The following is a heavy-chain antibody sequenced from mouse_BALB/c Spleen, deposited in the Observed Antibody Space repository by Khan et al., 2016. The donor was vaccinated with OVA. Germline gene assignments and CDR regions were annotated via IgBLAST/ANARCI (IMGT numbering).Heavy chain of an antibody. Sequence: EVELVESGGDLVKPGGSLKLSCAASGFTFSSYSMSWVRQTPDKRLEWVATISSGGDYTYYPDSVKGRFTISRDNAKHTLYLQMSSLKSEDTAMCYCASHLTGSFAYWGQGTLVTVSA. CDR1: GFTFSSYS. J-gene: IGHJ3*01. CDR2: ISSGGDYT. V-gene: IGHV5-6*01. D-gene: IGHD4-1*01. CDR3: ASHLTGSFAY.